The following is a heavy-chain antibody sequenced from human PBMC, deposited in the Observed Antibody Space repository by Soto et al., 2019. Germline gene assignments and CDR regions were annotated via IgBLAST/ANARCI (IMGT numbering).Heavy chain of an antibody. D-gene: IGHD2-21*02. Sequence: GASVKVSCKASGYTFTSYGISWVRQAPGQGLEWMGWISAYNGNTNYAQKLQGRVTMTTDTSTSTAYMELKSLRSDDTAVYYCAGAHCGGDCYWGNWGDPWGQGNRVTVS. CDR2: ISAYNGNT. CDR1: GYTFTSYG. CDR3: AGAHCGGDCYWGNWGDP. V-gene: IGHV1-18*01. J-gene: IGHJ5*02.